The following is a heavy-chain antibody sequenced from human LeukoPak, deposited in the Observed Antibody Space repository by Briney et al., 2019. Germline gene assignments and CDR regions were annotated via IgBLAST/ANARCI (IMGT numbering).Heavy chain of an antibody. Sequence: ASVKVSCKASGYTFTGYYMHWVRQAPGQGLEWMGRINPNSGGTNYAQKFQGRVTMTRGTSISTAYMELSRLRSDDTAVYYCARDRDYVWGSYPNDAFDIWGQGTMVTVSS. CDR2: INPNSGGT. CDR3: ARDRDYVWGSYPNDAFDI. D-gene: IGHD3-16*02. V-gene: IGHV1-2*06. J-gene: IGHJ3*02. CDR1: GYTFTGYY.